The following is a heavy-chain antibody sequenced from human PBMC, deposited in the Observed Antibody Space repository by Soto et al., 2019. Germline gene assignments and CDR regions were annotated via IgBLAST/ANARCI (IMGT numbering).Heavy chain of an antibody. Sequence: QVQLVESGGGLVKPGGSLRLSCASSGFTFSDYDVSWIRQAPGEGLEWISYIGGSTYTKYADSVKGRFTISRDNSKNSLYLQMNSLRVEDTAMYYCARGSVGVTVIPPAMDVQHWGQGNLVTVSS. CDR1: GFTFSDYD. D-gene: IGHD2-21*02. CDR2: IGGSTYT. V-gene: IGHV3-11*05. J-gene: IGHJ1*01. CDR3: ARGSVGVTVIPPAMDVQH.